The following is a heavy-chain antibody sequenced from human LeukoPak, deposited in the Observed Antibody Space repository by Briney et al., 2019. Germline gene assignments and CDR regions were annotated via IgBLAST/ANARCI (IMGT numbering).Heavy chain of an antibody. CDR2: IYYSGST. J-gene: IGHJ2*01. CDR3: AKTVAGYWYFDL. V-gene: IGHV4-59*08. D-gene: IGHD6-19*01. Sequence: SETLSLTCTGSGGSISSYYWSWIRQPPGKGLEWIGYIYYSGSTNYNPSLKSRVTISVDTSKNQFSLKLSSVTAADTAVYYCAKTVAGYWYFDLWGRGTLVTVSS. CDR1: GGSISSYY.